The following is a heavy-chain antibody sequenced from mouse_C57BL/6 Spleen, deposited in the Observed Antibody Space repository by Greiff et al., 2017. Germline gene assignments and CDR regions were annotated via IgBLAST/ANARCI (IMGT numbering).Heavy chain of an antibody. Sequence: DVKLVESEGGLVQPGSSMKLSCTASGFTFSDYYMAWVRQVPEKGLEWVANINYDGSSTYYLDSLKSRFIISRDNAKNILYLQMSSLKSEDTATYYCARGYDGYYVGYFDVWGTGTTVTVSS. D-gene: IGHD2-3*01. CDR2: INYDGSST. J-gene: IGHJ1*03. V-gene: IGHV5-16*01. CDR1: GFTFSDYY. CDR3: ARGYDGYYVGYFDV.